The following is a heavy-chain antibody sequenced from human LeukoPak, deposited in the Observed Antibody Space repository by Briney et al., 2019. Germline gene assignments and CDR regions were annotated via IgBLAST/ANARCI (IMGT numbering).Heavy chain of an antibody. CDR3: ARGGAYYHILTGYYMPREIDY. J-gene: IGHJ4*02. V-gene: IGHV1-8*01. Sequence: ASVKVSCKASGYTFTSYDINWVRQATGQGLEWMGWMNPNSGNTGYAQKFQGRVTMTRNTSISTAYMELSSLRSEDTAVYYCARGGAYYHILTGYYMPREIDYWGQGTLVTVSS. D-gene: IGHD3-9*01. CDR1: GYTFTSYD. CDR2: MNPNSGNT.